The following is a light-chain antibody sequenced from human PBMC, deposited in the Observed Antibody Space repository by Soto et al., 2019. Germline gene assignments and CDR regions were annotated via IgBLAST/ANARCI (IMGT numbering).Light chain of an antibody. V-gene: IGLV2-14*01. CDR1: SSDIGGFNF. CDR3: GSETSTTTVVL. Sequence: QSALTQPASVSGSPGQSITISCTGTSSDIGGFNFVSWYRHHPGYAPQLIIYEVTNRPSGVSSRVSASKSGNTASLTISGLQPEDEADYYCGSETSTTTVVLFGGGTKLTVL. J-gene: IGLJ2*01. CDR2: EVT.